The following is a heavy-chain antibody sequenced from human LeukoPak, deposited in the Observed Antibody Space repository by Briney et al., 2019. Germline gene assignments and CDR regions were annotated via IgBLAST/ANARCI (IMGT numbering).Heavy chain of an antibody. Sequence: SETLSLTCTVSGGSISSYYWSWIRQPAGKGLEWTGRIYTSGSTNYNPSLKGRVTMSVDTSKNQFSLKLSSVTAADTAVYYCARDRRKTYYDSSGYTPLDYWGQGTLVTVSS. J-gene: IGHJ4*02. CDR3: ARDRRKTYYDSSGYTPLDY. D-gene: IGHD3-22*01. CDR2: IYTSGST. CDR1: GGSISSYY. V-gene: IGHV4-4*07.